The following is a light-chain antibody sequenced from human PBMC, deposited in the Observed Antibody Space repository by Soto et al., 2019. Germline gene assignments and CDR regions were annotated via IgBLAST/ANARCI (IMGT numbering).Light chain of an antibody. J-gene: IGKJ2*01. CDR2: KVS. CDR3: MQGTRWPPYT. CDR1: QSLVYSDGNTY. Sequence: DVVMTQSPLSLPVTLGQPASISCRSSQSLVYSDGNTYLNWFQQRPGQSPRRLIYKVSNRDSGVPDRFSGSGSGTDFTVKISRVEAEDVGFYYCMQGTRWPPYTFGQGTKLEIK. V-gene: IGKV2-30*01.